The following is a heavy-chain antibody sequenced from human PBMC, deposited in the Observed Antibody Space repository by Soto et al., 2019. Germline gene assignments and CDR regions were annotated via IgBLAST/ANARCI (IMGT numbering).Heavy chain of an antibody. J-gene: IGHJ6*02. D-gene: IGHD2-2*01. CDR2: INSVGSST. Sequence: RRLSCAASGFTISGHWMHWVRRAPGKGLVWVSRINSVGSSTNYADSVKGRFTISRDNAKNTLYLEMNSLRAEDTAVYYCAREVAPAAMPPSSLMDVWGQGTTVTVS. CDR1: GFTISGHW. V-gene: IGHV3-74*01. CDR3: AREVAPAAMPPSSLMDV.